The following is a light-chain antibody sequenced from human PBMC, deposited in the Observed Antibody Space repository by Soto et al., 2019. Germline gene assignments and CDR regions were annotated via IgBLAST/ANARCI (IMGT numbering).Light chain of an antibody. V-gene: IGLV2-14*01. J-gene: IGLJ1*01. CDR2: GVT. CDR3: FSHRSGDSHV. CDR1: SSDIGAYNY. Sequence: QYALTQPASVSGSPGQSITISCTGTSSDIGAYNYVSWYQQYPGKAPKLMIYGVTNRPSGVSSRFSGSKTGNTASLTISGLQAEDEADYYCFSHRSGDSHVFGTGTKVTVL.